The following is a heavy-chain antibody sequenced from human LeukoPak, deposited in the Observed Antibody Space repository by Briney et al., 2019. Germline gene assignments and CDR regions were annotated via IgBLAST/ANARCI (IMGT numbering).Heavy chain of an antibody. CDR1: GDSIASTIYY. CDR3: ARDGTPWGVVPAAMFDY. J-gene: IGHJ4*02. CDR2: IYYSGST. V-gene: IGHV4-39*07. D-gene: IGHD2-2*01. Sequence: ETLSLTCSVSGDSIASTIYYWGWIRQPPGKGLEWIGNIYYSGSTYYTPSLKSRVIISVDTSKNQFSLKLSSVTAADTAVYYCARDGTPWGVVPAAMFDYWGQGTLVTVSS.